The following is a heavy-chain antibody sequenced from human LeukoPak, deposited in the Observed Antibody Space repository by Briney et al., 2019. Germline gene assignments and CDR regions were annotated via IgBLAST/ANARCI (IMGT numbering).Heavy chain of an antibody. CDR2: VNHSGST. CDR1: GGSFSGYY. Sequence: PSETLSLTCAVYGGSFSGYYWSWIRQPPGKGLEWIGEVNHSGSTNYNPSLKSRVTISVDTSKNQFSLKLSSVTAADTAVYYCARVRGRAGYWGQGTLVTVSS. V-gene: IGHV4-34*01. D-gene: IGHD3-10*01. J-gene: IGHJ4*02. CDR3: ARVRGRAGY.